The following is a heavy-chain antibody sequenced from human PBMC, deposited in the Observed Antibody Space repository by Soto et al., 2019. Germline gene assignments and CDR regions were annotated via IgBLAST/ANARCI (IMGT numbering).Heavy chain of an antibody. V-gene: IGHV3-23*01. J-gene: IGHJ5*02. Sequence: GGSLRLSCAASGFTFSSYAMSWVRQAPGKGLEWVSAISGSGGSTYYADSVKGRFTISRDNSKNTLYLQMNSLRAEDTAVYYCAKSLAHISGIQPKGSSGWGWFDPWGQGTLVTVSS. CDR3: AKSLAHISGIQPKGSSGWGWFDP. CDR2: ISGSGGST. CDR1: GFTFSSYA. D-gene: IGHD6-19*01.